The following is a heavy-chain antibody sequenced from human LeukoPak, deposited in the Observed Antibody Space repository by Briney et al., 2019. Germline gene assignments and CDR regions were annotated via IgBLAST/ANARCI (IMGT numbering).Heavy chain of an antibody. J-gene: IGHJ4*02. V-gene: IGHV3-13*01. CDR2: IGTAGDT. CDR3: ARGPPGYSYGDTFDY. Sequence: TGGSLRLSCAASGFTFGSYDMHWVRQATGKGLEWVSAIGTAGDTYYPGSVKGRFTISRENAKNSLYLQMNSLGAGDTAVYYCARGPPGYSYGDTFDYWGQGTLVTVSS. CDR1: GFTFGSYD. D-gene: IGHD5-18*01.